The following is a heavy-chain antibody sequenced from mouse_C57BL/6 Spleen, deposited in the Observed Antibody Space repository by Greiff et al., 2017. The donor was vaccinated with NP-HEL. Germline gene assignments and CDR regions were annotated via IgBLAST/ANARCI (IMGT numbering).Heavy chain of an antibody. J-gene: IGHJ2*01. D-gene: IGHD1-1*01. Sequence: QVQLKQSGAELVRPGTSVKVSCKASGYAFTNYLIEWVKQRPGQGLEWIGVINPGSGGTNYNEKFKGKATLTADKSSSTAYMQLSSLTSEDSAVYFCARSPDYYGSSEVDYWGQGTTLTVSS. V-gene: IGHV1-54*01. CDR1: GYAFTNYL. CDR3: ARSPDYYGSSEVDY. CDR2: INPGSGGT.